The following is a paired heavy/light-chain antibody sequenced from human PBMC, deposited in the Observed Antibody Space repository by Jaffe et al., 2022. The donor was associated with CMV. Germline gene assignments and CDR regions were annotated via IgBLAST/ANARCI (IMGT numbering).Light chain of an antibody. V-gene: IGLV2-14*03. CDR3: SSYTSNSTPR. Sequence: QSALTQPASVSGSPGQSITISCTGTSSDVGGYNYVSWYQQHPGKAPKLMIYDVSNRPSGVSNRFSGSKSGNTASLTISGLQAEDEADYYCSSYTSNSTPRFGGGTKLTVL. CDR1: SSDVGGYNY. CDR2: DVS. J-gene: IGLJ2*01.
Heavy chain of an antibody. CDR1: GYTFPAYY. D-gene: IGHD6-13*01. J-gene: IGHJ4*02. CDR3: ARGSMIAAGRIDY. Sequence: QVQLVQSGTEVKKPGASVKVSCKASGYTFPAYYMHWVRQAPGQGLEWMGWINPNSGGINYAQKFQGWVTMTRDTSISTAYMELSRLKSDDTAVYYCARGSMIAAGRIDYWGQGTLVTVSS. V-gene: IGHV1-2*04. CDR2: INPNSGGI.